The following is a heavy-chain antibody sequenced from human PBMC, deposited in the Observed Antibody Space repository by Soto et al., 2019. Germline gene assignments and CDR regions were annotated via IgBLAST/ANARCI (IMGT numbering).Heavy chain of an antibody. CDR3: ARVPDY. V-gene: IGHV4-30-2*01. CDR2: MYHSGST. D-gene: IGHD2-2*01. J-gene: IGHJ4*02. CDR1: GGSISSGGYS. Sequence: SETLSLTCAVSGGSISSGGYSWSWIRQPPGKGLEWIGYMYHSGSTYYNPSLKSRVTISIDRSKNQFSLKLSSVTAADTAVYYCARVPDYGGQGILVTVPS.